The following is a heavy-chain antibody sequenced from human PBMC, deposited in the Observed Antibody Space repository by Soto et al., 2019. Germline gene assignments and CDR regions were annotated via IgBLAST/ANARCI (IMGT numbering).Heavy chain of an antibody. V-gene: IGHV1-46*01. D-gene: IGHD2-21*01. CDR2: INPVGGAT. CDR1: GYTFTCYC. J-gene: IGHJ4*01. Sequence: ASVKVSCKASGYTFTCYCMHWVLQAPGQGLEWMGLINPVGGATIYAPRFQDRITMTSDTSTNTVYMELSSLRSEDSALYFCARDNRRLSSVMYYFDYWGQGTLLTDS. CDR3: ARDNRRLSSVMYYFDY.